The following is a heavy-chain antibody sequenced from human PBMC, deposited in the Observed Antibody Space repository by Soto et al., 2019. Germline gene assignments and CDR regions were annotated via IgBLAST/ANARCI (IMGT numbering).Heavy chain of an antibody. Sequence: GASVKVSCKASGGTFSGYAISWVRQAPGQGLEWMGGIIPIFGTANYAQKFQGRVTITADESTSTAYMELSSLRSEDTAVYYCARTMYYDFWSGYYMALYGMDVWGQGTTVTVSS. D-gene: IGHD3-3*01. V-gene: IGHV1-69*13. CDR1: GGTFSGYA. CDR2: IIPIFGTA. J-gene: IGHJ6*02. CDR3: ARTMYYDFWSGYYMALYGMDV.